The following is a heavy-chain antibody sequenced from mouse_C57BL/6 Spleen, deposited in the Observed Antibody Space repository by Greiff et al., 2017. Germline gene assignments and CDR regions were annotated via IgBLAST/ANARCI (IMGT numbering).Heavy chain of an antibody. CDR1: GFTFSDYG. CDR3: ARRSSYDYAMDY. D-gene: IGHD1-1*01. CDR2: ISSGSSTI. J-gene: IGHJ4*01. Sequence: EVNVVESGGGLVKPGGSLKLSCAASGFTFSDYGMHWVRQAPEKGLEWVAYISSGSSTIYYADTVKGRFTIPRDNAKNTLFLQMTSLRSEDTAMYYCARRSSYDYAMDYWGQGTSVTVSS. V-gene: IGHV5-17*01.